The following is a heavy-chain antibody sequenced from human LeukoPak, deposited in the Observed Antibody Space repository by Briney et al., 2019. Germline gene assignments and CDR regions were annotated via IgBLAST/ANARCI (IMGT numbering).Heavy chain of an antibody. CDR2: TYYRSKWYN. CDR1: GDSVSNKNTA. V-gene: IGHV6-1*01. D-gene: IGHD1-1*01. Sequence: SQTLSLTCAISGDSVSNKNTAWNWIRQSPSRGLEWLGRTYYRSKWYNDYAVSVKSRITINPDTSKNQSSLQLNSVTPEDTAVYYCARDAWLEPSYYYYGMDVWGQGTTVTVSS. J-gene: IGHJ6*02. CDR3: ARDAWLEPSYYYYGMDV.